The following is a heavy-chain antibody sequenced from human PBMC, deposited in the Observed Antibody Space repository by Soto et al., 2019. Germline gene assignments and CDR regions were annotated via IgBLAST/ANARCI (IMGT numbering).Heavy chain of an antibody. Sequence: GESLKISCKGSGYSFTSYWIGWVRQMPGKGLEWMGIIYPGDSDTRYSPSFQGQVTISADKSISTAYLQWSSLKASDTAMYYCARHRITGTDYYYYYYCMDVWGQGTTVTVSS. CDR3: ARHRITGTDYYYYYYCMDV. CDR2: IYPGDSDT. CDR1: GYSFTSYW. J-gene: IGHJ6*02. V-gene: IGHV5-51*01. D-gene: IGHD1-20*01.